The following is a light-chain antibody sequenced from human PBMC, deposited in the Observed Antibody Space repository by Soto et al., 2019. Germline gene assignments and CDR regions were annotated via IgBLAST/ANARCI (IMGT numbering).Light chain of an antibody. J-gene: IGKJ1*01. CDR3: NRHATSP. CDR1: QSVSSNY. V-gene: IGKV3-20*01. CDR2: GAS. Sequence: EIVLNPSPGTLSLSPRERATLSCMASQSVSSNYLAWPQQTPGQATWGPIYGASSMPTSIPDRLSGSEFGTKFSLINCKLLPVDFAQYYSNRHATSPFGRGTKVDI.